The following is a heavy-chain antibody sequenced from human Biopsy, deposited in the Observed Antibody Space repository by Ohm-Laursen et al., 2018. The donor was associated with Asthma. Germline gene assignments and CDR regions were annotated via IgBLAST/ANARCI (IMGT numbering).Heavy chain of an antibody. D-gene: IGHD4-17*01. CDR2: IKHDGSEK. Sequence: SLRLSCAASGFTFGDYWMSWVRQVPGEGLEWVANIKHDGSEKNHVDSLKGRSTISRDNAKNSLYLQMNSLRDEDTAVYYCARPRWGPYGYWGQGTLVTVSS. CDR1: GFTFGDYW. V-gene: IGHV3-7*01. J-gene: IGHJ4*02. CDR3: ARPRWGPYGY.